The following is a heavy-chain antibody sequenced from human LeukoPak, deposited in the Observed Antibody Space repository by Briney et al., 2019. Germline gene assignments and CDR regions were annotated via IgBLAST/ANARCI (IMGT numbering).Heavy chain of an antibody. CDR3: ARGASYSSSWNY. CDR1: GVSFSGYY. D-gene: IGHD6-13*01. Sequence: PSETLSLTCAVYGVSFSGYYWSWIRQPPGKGLEWIGEINHSGSTNYNPSLKSRVTISVDTSKNQFSLKLSSVTAADTAVYYCARGASYSSSWNYWGQGTLVTVSS. V-gene: IGHV4-34*01. J-gene: IGHJ4*02. CDR2: INHSGST.